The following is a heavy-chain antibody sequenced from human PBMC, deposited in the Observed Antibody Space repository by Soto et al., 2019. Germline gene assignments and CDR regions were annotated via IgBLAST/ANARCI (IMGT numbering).Heavy chain of an antibody. CDR2: ISSSATTI. J-gene: IGHJ2*01. Sequence: LVESGGALVQPGGSLRLSCAASGFAFGAYSFRWVRQAPGKGLEWVSYISSSATTIYYADSVKGRLTVSRDNAKNLLFLQMESLRAEDTAVYYCARGGGDYVHEWYFDLWGRGTLVAVSS. CDR1: GFAFGAYS. CDR3: ARGGGDYVHEWYFDL. D-gene: IGHD4-17*01. V-gene: IGHV3-48*01.